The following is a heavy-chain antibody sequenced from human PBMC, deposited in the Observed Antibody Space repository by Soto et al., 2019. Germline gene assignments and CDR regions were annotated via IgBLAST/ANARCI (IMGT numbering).Heavy chain of an antibody. D-gene: IGHD6-19*01. V-gene: IGHV4-61*01. CDR1: GGSVSSGSYY. CDR2: IYYSEST. J-gene: IGHJ6*02. CDR3: ARGIEGWYQGRYYYGMDV. Sequence: SETLSLTCTVSGGSVSSGSYYWSWIRPPPGKGLEWTGYIYYSESTNYNPSLKSRVTISVDTSKNQFSLKLSSVTAADTAVYYCARGIEGWYQGRYYYGMDVWGQGTTVTVSS.